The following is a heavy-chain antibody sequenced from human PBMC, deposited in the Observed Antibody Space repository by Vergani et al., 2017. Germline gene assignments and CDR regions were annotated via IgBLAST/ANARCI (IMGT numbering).Heavy chain of an antibody. CDR1: GYTFTSYA. Sequence: QVQLVQSGAEVKKPGASVKVSCKASGYTFTSYAMHWVRQAPGQRLEWMGWINAGNGNTKYSQTFQGRVTMTTDTSTSTAYMELRSLRSDDTAVYYCARYREWVVVAATSDYYYYGMDVWGQGTTVTVSS. CDR2: INAGNGNT. CDR3: ARYREWVVVAATSDYYYYGMDV. J-gene: IGHJ6*02. D-gene: IGHD2-15*01. V-gene: IGHV1-3*01.